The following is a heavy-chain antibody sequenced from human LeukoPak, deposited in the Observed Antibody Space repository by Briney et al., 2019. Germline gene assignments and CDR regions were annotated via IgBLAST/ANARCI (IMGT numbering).Heavy chain of an antibody. CDR3: AREPTDCSGGSCYAFDY. V-gene: IGHV4-30-2*05. D-gene: IGHD2-15*01. CDR2: IYHSGST. J-gene: IGHJ4*02. CDR1: GGSISSGGYY. Sequence: SETLSLTCTVSGGSISSGGYYWSWIRQPPGKGLEWIGYIYHSGSTYYNPSLKSRVTISVDTSKNQFSLKLSSVTAADTAVYYCAREPTDCSGGSCYAFDYWGQGTLVTVSS.